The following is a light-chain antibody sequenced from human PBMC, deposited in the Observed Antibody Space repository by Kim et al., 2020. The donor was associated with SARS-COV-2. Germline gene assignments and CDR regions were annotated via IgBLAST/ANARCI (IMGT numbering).Light chain of an antibody. CDR1: QLVCNN. Sequence: VLPGESATLSGRASQLVCNNLAGYQHKPGQAPRLLMYGAFTRATGIPARFSGRWSGTDFTLTINSLQSEDFVVYYCQQYENRPRTFGQGTKVDIK. CDR2: GAF. J-gene: IGKJ1*01. CDR3: QQYENRPRT. V-gene: IGKV3D-15*01.